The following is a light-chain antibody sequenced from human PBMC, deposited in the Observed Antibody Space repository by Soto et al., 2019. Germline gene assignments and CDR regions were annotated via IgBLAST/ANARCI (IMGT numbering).Light chain of an antibody. V-gene: IGKV1-5*01. CDR1: QSISGW. Sequence: DIQMTQSPSTLSASIGDRVTITCRASQSISGWLAWYQQKPGKAPKLLSYDASNLESGVPSRFSGSGSGTEFTLTISSLQPDDFATYYCQQYNRYSSFTFGQGTNLEIK. CDR3: QQYNRYSSFT. CDR2: DAS. J-gene: IGKJ2*01.